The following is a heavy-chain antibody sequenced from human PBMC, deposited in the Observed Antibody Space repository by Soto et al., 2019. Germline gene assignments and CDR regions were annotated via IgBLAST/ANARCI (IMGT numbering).Heavy chain of an antibody. CDR1: GGSFSGYY. CDR2: INHSGST. CDR3: ARVPRHRFDY. V-gene: IGHV4-34*01. Sequence: QVQLQQWGAGRLKPSETLSLTCAVYGGSFSGYYWCWIRQPPGKGLEWLGEINHSGSTNYHPSLKSRVTIPGDTSKNQCSLDLSSGTAADTAVYYCARVPRHRFDYWFQGTLVAVSS. J-gene: IGHJ4*02.